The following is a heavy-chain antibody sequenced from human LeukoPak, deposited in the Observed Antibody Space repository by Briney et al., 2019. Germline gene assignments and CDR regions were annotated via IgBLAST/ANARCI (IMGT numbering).Heavy chain of an antibody. CDR2: INPSSGST. CDR1: GYIFTSYY. D-gene: IGHD3-16*01. Sequence: ASVKVSCTATGYIFTSYYMHWVRQAPGQGLDWMAIINPSSGSTSYAHQFQGRVTMTRDTSTSTVHMELSSLRSDDTAVYYCARMGEQQSFDYWGQGTLVTVSS. J-gene: IGHJ4*02. CDR3: ARMGEQQSFDY. V-gene: IGHV1-46*01.